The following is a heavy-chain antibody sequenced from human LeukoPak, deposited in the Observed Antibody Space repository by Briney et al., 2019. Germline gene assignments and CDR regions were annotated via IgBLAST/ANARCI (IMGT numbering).Heavy chain of an antibody. Sequence: SETLSLTCAVSGDSISSDGHSWSCIRQPPGKGLEWVGYIYHSGAAYHHPSISSRLAPSVNSSNKQSSLRRRLVTDAATAVYCCVIGVGGEYFYFHRWVQGGLVSVSA. J-gene: IGHJ4*02. D-gene: IGHD1-26*01. CDR1: GDSISSDGHS. CDR2: IYHSGAA. V-gene: IGHV4-30-4*07. CDR3: VIGVGGEYFYFHR.